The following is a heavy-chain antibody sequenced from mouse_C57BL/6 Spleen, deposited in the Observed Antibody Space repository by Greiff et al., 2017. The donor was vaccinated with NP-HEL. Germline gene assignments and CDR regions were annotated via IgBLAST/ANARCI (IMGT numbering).Heavy chain of an antibody. Sequence: VQLQQSGAELVMPGALVKLSCKASGYTFTSYWMHWVKQRPGQGLEWIGEIDPSDSYTNYNQKFKGKSTLTVDKSSSTAYMQLSSLTSEDSAVYYCARGRQLFDYWGQGTTLTVSS. CDR2: IDPSDSYT. D-gene: IGHD3-2*01. CDR1: GYTFTSYW. J-gene: IGHJ2*01. V-gene: IGHV1-69*01. CDR3: ARGRQLFDY.